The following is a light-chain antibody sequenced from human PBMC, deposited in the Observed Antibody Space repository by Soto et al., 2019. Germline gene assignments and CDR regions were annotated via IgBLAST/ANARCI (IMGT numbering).Light chain of an antibody. CDR3: QQYGSSALT. V-gene: IGKV3-20*01. CDR1: QSVSSIY. J-gene: IGKJ4*01. Sequence: EIVLTHSPGTLSLSPGERATLSCRASQSVSSIYLAWYQQKPGQAPRLLIYGASSRPTGIPDRFSGSGSGTDFTLTISRLEPEDFAVYYCQQYGSSALTFGGGTKVDIK. CDR2: GAS.